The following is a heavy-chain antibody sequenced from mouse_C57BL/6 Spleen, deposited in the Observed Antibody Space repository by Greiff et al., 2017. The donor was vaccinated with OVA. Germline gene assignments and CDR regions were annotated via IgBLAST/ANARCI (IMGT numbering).Heavy chain of an antibody. Sequence: DVHLVESGPGLVKPSQSLSLTCSVTGYSITSGYYWNWIRQFPGNKLEWMGYISYDGSNNYNPSLKNRISITRDTSKNQFFLKLNSVTTEDTATYYCARGSPYAMDYWGQGTSVTVSS. CDR1: GYSITSGYY. J-gene: IGHJ4*01. CDR3: ARGSPYAMDY. V-gene: IGHV3-6*01. CDR2: ISYDGSN.